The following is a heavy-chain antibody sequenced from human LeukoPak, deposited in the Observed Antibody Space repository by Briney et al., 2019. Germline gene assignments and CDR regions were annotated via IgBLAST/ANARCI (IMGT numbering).Heavy chain of an antibody. CDR3: ASPGGYNLSDYYYGMDV. J-gene: IGHJ6*02. CDR1: GYTFTRYD. Sequence: SVNVSYKPSGYTFTRYDINWLQQATGQGLECRGWMNPNSGNTGYAQKFQGRVTMTRDTSTSTVYMELSSLRSEDTAVYYCASPGGYNLSDYYYGMDVWGQGTTVTVSS. CDR2: MNPNSGNT. D-gene: IGHD1-1*01. V-gene: IGHV1-8*01.